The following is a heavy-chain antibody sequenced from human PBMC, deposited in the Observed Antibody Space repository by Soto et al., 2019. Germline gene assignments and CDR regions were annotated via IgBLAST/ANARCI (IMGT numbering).Heavy chain of an antibody. CDR3: AKEARSSSWYDYYYGMDV. CDR1: GFTFSSYG. CDR2: ISYDGSNE. J-gene: IGHJ6*02. V-gene: IGHV3-30*18. D-gene: IGHD6-13*01. Sequence: QVQLVESGGGVVQPGRSLRLSCAASGFTFSSYGMHWVRQAPGKGLEWVAVISYDGSNEYYADSVKGRFTISRDNSKNTLYLQMNSLRAEDTAVYYCAKEARSSSWYDYYYGMDVWGQGTTVTVSS.